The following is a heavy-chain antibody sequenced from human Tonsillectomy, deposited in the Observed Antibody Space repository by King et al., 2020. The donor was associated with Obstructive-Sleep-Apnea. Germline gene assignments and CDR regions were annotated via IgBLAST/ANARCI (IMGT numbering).Heavy chain of an antibody. CDR2: ISYDGSNK. CDR3: AKDIVVVVAATRGFDY. Sequence: VQLVESGGGVVQPGRSLRLSCAASGFTFSRYGLHWVRQAPGKGLEWVAVISYDGSNKYYADSVKGRFTISKDNSKNTLYLQMNSLRAEDTAVYYCAKDIVVVVAATRGFDYWGQGTLVTASS. D-gene: IGHD2-15*01. J-gene: IGHJ4*02. V-gene: IGHV3-30*18. CDR1: GFTFSRYG.